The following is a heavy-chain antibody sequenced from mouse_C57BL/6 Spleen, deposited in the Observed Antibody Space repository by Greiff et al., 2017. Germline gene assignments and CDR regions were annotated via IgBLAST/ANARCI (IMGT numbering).Heavy chain of an antibody. CDR3: ARRGDYDPWFAY. D-gene: IGHD2-4*01. CDR1: GFTFSDYY. Sequence: EVLLVESGGGLVQPGGSLKLSCAASGFTFSDYYMYWVRQTPEKRLEWVAYISNGGGSTYYPDTVKGRFTISRDNAKNTLYLQMSRLKSEDTAMYYCARRGDYDPWFAYWGQGTLVTVSA. CDR2: ISNGGGST. J-gene: IGHJ3*01. V-gene: IGHV5-12*01.